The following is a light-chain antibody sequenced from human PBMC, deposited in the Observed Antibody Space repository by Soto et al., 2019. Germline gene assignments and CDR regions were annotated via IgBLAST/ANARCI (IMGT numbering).Light chain of an antibody. V-gene: IGKV3-15*01. Sequence: EIVMTQSPATLSVSPGETATLSCRASQSVSYNLAWYQQKPGQGPRLLIYGALTRATGIPARFSGSGSGTDFTHTISSLQSEDFAVYYCQQDKNWPPLTFGGGTKVEIK. CDR1: QSVSYN. CDR3: QQDKNWPPLT. CDR2: GAL. J-gene: IGKJ4*01.